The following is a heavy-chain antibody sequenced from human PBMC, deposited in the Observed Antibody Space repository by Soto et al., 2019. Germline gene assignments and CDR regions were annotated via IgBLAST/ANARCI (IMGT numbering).Heavy chain of an antibody. CDR2: IYSSGST. J-gene: IGHJ4*02. Sequence: PSETLSLTCTVSGGSISSSSYYWGWIRQPPGKGLEWIGSIYSSGSTYYHPSLKSRVTISVDTSKNQFSLKLSSVTAADTAVYYCARADSSGYPSFDYWGQGTLVTVSS. V-gene: IGHV4-39*01. CDR1: GGSISSSSYY. CDR3: ARADSSGYPSFDY. D-gene: IGHD3-22*01.